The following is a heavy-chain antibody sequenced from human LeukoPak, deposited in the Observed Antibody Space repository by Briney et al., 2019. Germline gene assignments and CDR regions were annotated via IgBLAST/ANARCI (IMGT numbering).Heavy chain of an antibody. Sequence: GGSLRLSCAASGFTFSSYSMNWVRQAPGKGLEWVSSISSSSSYIYYADSVKGRFTISRDNAKNSLYLQMNSLRAEDTAVYYCARGERIAVAGTEEGNNDYWGQGTLVTVSS. D-gene: IGHD6-19*01. V-gene: IGHV3-21*01. CDR3: ARGERIAVAGTEEGNNDY. J-gene: IGHJ4*02. CDR2: ISSSSSYI. CDR1: GFTFSSYS.